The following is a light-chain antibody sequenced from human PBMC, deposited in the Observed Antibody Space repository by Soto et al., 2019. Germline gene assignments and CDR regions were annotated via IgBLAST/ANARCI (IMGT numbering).Light chain of an antibody. Sequence: EIVLTQSPATLSLSPGERATLSCRASQSLSSYLAWYQQKPGQAPRLLIYDASNRATGIPARFSGSGSGTGFTLTISSLEPEDFAVYYCQQRSNWPPYTFGQGTKLEIK. J-gene: IGKJ2*01. CDR2: DAS. V-gene: IGKV3-11*01. CDR3: QQRSNWPPYT. CDR1: QSLSSY.